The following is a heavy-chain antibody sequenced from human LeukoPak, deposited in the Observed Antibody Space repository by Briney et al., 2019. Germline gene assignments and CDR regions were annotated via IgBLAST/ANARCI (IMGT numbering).Heavy chain of an antibody. CDR1: GYTFTGYY. CDR2: INPNSGDT. V-gene: IGHV1-2*02. Sequence: ASVKVSCKASGYTFTGYYIHWVRQAPGQGLEWMGWINPNSGDTNFAQKFQGRVTVTRDTSISTAYMELSRLTSDDTAVYYCARDRGIVGATIGDYWGQGTLVTVSS. D-gene: IGHD1-26*01. J-gene: IGHJ4*02. CDR3: ARDRGIVGATIGDY.